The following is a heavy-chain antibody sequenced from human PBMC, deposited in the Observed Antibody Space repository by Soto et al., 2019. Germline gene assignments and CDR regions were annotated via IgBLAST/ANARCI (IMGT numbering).Heavy chain of an antibody. CDR1: GGSISSYY. D-gene: IGHD6-13*01. V-gene: IGHV4-59*08. J-gene: IGHJ4*02. Sequence: SETLSLTCTVSGGSISSYYWSWIRQPPGKGLEWIGYIYYSGSTNYNPSLKSRVTISVDTSKNQFSLRLSSVTAADTAVYYCARHVMEQQLVPTYYFDYWGQGTLVTVSS. CDR3: ARHVMEQQLVPTYYFDY. CDR2: IYYSGST.